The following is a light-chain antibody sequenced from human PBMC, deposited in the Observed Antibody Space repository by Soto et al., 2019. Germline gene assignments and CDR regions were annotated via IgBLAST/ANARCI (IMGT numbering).Light chain of an antibody. Sequence: EIILTQSPDTLSLSQGERATLSCRASQTVSSNYLAWYQQKPGQAPRLLIYDASNRATGIPARFSGSGSGTDFTLTISSLEPEDFAVYYCQQRSNWPQLTFGGGTKVDI. CDR3: QQRSNWPQLT. CDR2: DAS. CDR1: QTVSSNY. J-gene: IGKJ4*01. V-gene: IGKV3-11*01.